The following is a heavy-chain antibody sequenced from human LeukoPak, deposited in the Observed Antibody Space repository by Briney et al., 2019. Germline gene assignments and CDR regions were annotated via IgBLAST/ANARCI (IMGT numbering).Heavy chain of an antibody. D-gene: IGHD6-13*01. J-gene: IGHJ6*03. CDR1: GFTFSNYQ. CDR2: IKEDGSEE. V-gene: IGHV3-7*01. Sequence: GGSLRLSCVVSGFTFSNYQMTWVRQAPGKGLEWVANIKEDGSEEYYVDSVKGRFTISRDNAKNSLYLQMNSLRADDTAVYYCARDRFSIAAAGLRVGYYYMDVWGKGTTVTVSS. CDR3: ARDRFSIAAAGLRVGYYYMDV.